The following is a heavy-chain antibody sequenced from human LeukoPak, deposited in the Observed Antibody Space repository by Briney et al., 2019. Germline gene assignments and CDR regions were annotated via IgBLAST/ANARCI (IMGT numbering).Heavy chain of an antibody. V-gene: IGHV5-51*01. D-gene: IGHD6-13*01. J-gene: IGHJ3*02. CDR3: ARLGSSTWKDAFDI. CDR1: GYTFTTYW. CDR2: IYPGDSDT. Sequence: GESLKISRKGSGYTFTTYWIDWVRQMPGKGLEWMGIIYPGDSDTRYNTSVQGQVSISADKSISTAYLQWSSLKASDTAMYYCARLGSSTWKDAFDIWGQGTMVTVSS.